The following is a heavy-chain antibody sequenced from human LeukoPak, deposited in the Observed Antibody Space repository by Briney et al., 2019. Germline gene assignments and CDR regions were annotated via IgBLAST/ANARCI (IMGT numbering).Heavy chain of an antibody. J-gene: IGHJ6*03. D-gene: IGHD4-11*01. V-gene: IGHV1-8*03. CDR3: ARAPSWGTTGYSYYYMDV. CDR1: GYTFTSYD. Sequence: GTSVKVSCKASGYTFTSYDINWVRQATGQGLEWMGWMNPYSGNTGYAQKFQGRVTITRNTSISTAYMEVSSLRSEDTAVYYCARAPSWGTTGYSYYYMDVWGKGTTVTVSS. CDR2: MNPYSGNT.